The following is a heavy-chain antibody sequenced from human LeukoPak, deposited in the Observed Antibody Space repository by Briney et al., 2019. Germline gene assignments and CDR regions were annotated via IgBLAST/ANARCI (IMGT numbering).Heavy chain of an antibody. Sequence: GGSLRLSCAASGFTFSSYGMHWVRQAPGKGLEWPAVIWYDGSNIYYADPVKGRFAISRDNSKNTLYLQINSLRAEDTAVYYCARAGEGLLAYSFDIWGQGTMVTVSS. CDR2: IWYDGSNI. CDR3: ARAGEGLLAYSFDI. V-gene: IGHV3-33*01. CDR1: GFTFSSYG. J-gene: IGHJ3*02. D-gene: IGHD1-26*01.